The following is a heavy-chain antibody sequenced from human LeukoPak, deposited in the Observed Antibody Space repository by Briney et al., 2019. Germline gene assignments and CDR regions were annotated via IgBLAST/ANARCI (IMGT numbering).Heavy chain of an antibody. D-gene: IGHD1-26*01. CDR1: GYTLTELS. J-gene: IGHJ4*02. V-gene: IGHV1-24*01. Sequence: ASVKVSCKVSGYTLTELSMHWVRQAPGTGLEWMGGFDPEDGETIYAQKFQGRVTMTEDTSTDAAYMELSSLRSEDTAVYYCARVPPAGGSYFDYWGQGTLVTVSS. CDR2: FDPEDGET. CDR3: ARVPPAGGSYFDY.